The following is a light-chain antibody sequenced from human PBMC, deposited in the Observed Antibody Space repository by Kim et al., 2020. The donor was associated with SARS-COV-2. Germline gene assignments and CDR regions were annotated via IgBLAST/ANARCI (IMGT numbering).Light chain of an antibody. V-gene: IGLV2-14*03. CDR3: SSYTGSSTLPYV. CDR2: DVS. CDR1: SSDVGGYNY. J-gene: IGLJ1*01. Sequence: QSVLTQPASVSGSPGQSITISCTGTSSDVGGYNYVSWYQQHPGKAPKLMIYDVSNRPSGVSNRFSGSKSDNTASLTISGLQAEDEADYYCSSYTGSSTLPYVFGTGTKVTVL.